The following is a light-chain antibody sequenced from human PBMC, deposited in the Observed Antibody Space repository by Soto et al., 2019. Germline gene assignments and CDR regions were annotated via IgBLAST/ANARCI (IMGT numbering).Light chain of an antibody. CDR2: GAS. CDR1: QRVSSN. Sequence: IVRTQSPATLSVSPGERATLSCRASQRVSSNLAWYQQKPGQAPRLLIYGASSRATGIPDRFSGSGSGTDFTLTISRLEPEDFAVYYCHQYDSWTFGQGTKVDIK. CDR3: HQYDSWT. J-gene: IGKJ1*01. V-gene: IGKV3D-15*01.